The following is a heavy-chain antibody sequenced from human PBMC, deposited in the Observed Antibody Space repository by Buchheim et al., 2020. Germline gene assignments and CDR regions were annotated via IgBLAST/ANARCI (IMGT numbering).Heavy chain of an antibody. CDR1: GFTFSNYA. J-gene: IGHJ6*02. CDR3: ARRRVAASDYYYGMDV. Sequence: QMQLVESGGGVVQPGRSLRLSCAASGFTFSNYAMHWVRQAPGKGLEWVAVISYAGTTKYYADSVKGRFTISRDNFENSLYLQMNSLRVEDTAVYFCARRRVAASDYYYGMDVWGQGTT. CDR2: ISYAGTTK. V-gene: IGHV3-30-3*01. D-gene: IGHD6-19*01.